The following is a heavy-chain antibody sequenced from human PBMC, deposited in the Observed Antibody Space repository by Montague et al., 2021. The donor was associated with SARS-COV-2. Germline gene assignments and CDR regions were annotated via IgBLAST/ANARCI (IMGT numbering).Heavy chain of an antibody. V-gene: IGHV3-20*04. CDR3: VRGFRNGPFDV. CDR1: GSTFDDYG. D-gene: IGHD1-14*01. CDR2: ITRNGDST. J-gene: IGHJ4*02. Sequence: SLRLSCAASGSTFDDYGMSWVRQGPGKGLEWVSGITRNGDSTDFADSVKGRFTISRDNAKNSLYLQMNSLRAEDTAIYYCVRGFRNGPFDVWGQGTLVSVSS.